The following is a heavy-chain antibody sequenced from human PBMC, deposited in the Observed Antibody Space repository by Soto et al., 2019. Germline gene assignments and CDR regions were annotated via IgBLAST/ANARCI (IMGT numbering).Heavy chain of an antibody. V-gene: IGHV3-21*01. J-gene: IGHJ4*02. CDR1: GFTFSSYS. CDR2: ISSSSSYI. Sequence: GGSLRLSCAASGFTFSSYSMNWVRQAPGKGLEWVSSISSSSSYIYYADSVKGRFTISRDNAKNSLYLQMNSLRAEDTAVYYCARAESGYCSGGSCFSGISPKLGFDYWGQGTLVTVSS. D-gene: IGHD2-15*01. CDR3: ARAESGYCSGGSCFSGISPKLGFDY.